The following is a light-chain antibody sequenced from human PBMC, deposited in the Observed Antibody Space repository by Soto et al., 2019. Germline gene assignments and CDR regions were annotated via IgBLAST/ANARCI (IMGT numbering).Light chain of an antibody. CDR2: WTF. J-gene: IGKJ1*01. V-gene: IGKV4-1*01. CDR3: QQFLNTPWT. Sequence: DILMTQSPESLAVSLGERATIHCKSSQSVLYNSNNRNYLAWFQQKPGQPPKLLIYWTFIRESGVPDRFSGSGSGTDFTLTISSLQAEDVAIYYCQQFLNTPWTFGQGTKVEI. CDR1: QSVLYNSNNRNY.